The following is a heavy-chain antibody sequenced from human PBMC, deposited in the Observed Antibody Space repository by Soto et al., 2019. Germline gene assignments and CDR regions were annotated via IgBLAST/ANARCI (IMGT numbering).Heavy chain of an antibody. CDR3: AKDFYDYVWGSYFDY. CDR1: GFTFSSYA. Sequence: GGSLRLSCAASGFTFSSYAMSWVRQAPGKGLEWVSAISGSGGSTYYADSVKGRFTISRDNSKNTLYLQMNSLRAEDTAVYYCAKDFYDYVWGSYFDYWGQGTLVTVSS. D-gene: IGHD3-16*01. V-gene: IGHV3-23*01. CDR2: ISGSGGST. J-gene: IGHJ4*02.